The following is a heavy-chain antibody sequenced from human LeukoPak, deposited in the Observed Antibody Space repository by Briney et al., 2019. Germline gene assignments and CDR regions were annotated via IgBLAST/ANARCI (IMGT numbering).Heavy chain of an antibody. CDR3: AKDIVVVPAATPDDY. V-gene: IGHV3-30*02. D-gene: IGHD2-2*01. CDR1: GFTFSSYG. CDR2: IRYDGSNK. Sequence: GGSLRLSCAASGFTFSSYGMHWVRQAPGKGLEWVAFIRYDGSNKYYADSVKGRFTISRDNSKNTLYLQMNSLRAEDTAVYYCAKDIVVVPAATPDDYWGQGTLATVSS. J-gene: IGHJ4*02.